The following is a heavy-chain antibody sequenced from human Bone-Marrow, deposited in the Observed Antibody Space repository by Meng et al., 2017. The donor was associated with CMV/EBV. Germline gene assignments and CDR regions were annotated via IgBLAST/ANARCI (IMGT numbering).Heavy chain of an antibody. CDR3: ARARILVQAAVPTHYYYYYGMDV. CDR1: GYTFSNYD. V-gene: IGHV1-8*01. CDR2: MNPNRGNT. D-gene: IGHD1-1*01. J-gene: IGHJ6*02. Sequence: ASVKVSCKASGYTFSNYDIIWVRQASGQGLEWVGWMNPNRGNTAYAQKFQGRVTMTRSTSISTAYLELSSLRSDDTAVYYCARARILVQAAVPTHYYYYYGMDVWAQGTTVTFSS.